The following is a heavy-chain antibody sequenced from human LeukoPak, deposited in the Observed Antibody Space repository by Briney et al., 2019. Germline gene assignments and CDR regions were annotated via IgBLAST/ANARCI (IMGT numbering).Heavy chain of an antibody. CDR2: ISSSSSYI. V-gene: IGHV3-21*01. D-gene: IGHD2-15*01. CDR1: GFTFSSYS. J-gene: IGHJ3*02. Sequence: PGGSLRLSCAASGFTFSSYSMSWVRQAPGKGLEWVSSISSSSSYIYYADSVKGRFTISRDNAKNSLYLQTNSLRAEDTAVYYCARCGRGWVGNAFDIWGQGTMVTVSS. CDR3: ARCGRGWVGNAFDI.